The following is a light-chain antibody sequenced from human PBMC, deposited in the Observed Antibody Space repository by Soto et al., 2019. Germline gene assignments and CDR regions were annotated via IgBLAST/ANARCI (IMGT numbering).Light chain of an antibody. CDR1: SSDVGGNKF. CDR3: CSYTSSNTYV. CDR2: DVS. J-gene: IGLJ1*01. Sequence: QSAPAQPASVSGSPGQSITISCTGPSSDVGGNKFVSWYQHHPGRAPKVIISDVSHRPSGVSNRFSGSKSGSTASLTISGLQAEDEADYYCCSYTSSNTYVFGSGTKVTVL. V-gene: IGLV2-14*01.